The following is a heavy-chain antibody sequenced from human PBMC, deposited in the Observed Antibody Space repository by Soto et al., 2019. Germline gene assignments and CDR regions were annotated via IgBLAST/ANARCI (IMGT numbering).Heavy chain of an antibody. CDR3: ARAHCSSTSCYSRYYYYGMDV. CDR2: ISYDGSNK. CDR1: GFTFSSYA. Sequence: PGGSLRLSCAASGFTFSSYAMHWVRQAPGKGLEWVAVISYDGSNKYYADSVKGRFTISRDNSKNTLYLQMNSLRAEDTAVYYCARAHCSSTSCYSRYYYYGMDVWGQGTTVTVSS. J-gene: IGHJ6*02. D-gene: IGHD2-2*01. V-gene: IGHV3-30-3*01.